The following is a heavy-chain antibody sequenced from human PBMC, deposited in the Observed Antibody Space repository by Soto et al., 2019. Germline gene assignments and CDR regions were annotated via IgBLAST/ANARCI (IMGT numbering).Heavy chain of an antibody. D-gene: IGHD2-2*01. Sequence: LRLSCAASGFTFSSYGMHWVRQAPGKGLEWVAVISYDGSNKYYADSVKGRFTISRDNSKNTLYLQMNSLRAEDTAVYYCAKVLGYCSSTSCTQGGDFDYWGQGTLVTVSS. V-gene: IGHV3-30*18. CDR1: GFTFSSYG. J-gene: IGHJ4*02. CDR2: ISYDGSNK. CDR3: AKVLGYCSSTSCTQGGDFDY.